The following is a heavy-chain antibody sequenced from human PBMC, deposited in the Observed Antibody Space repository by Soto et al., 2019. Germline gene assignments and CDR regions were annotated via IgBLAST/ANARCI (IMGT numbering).Heavy chain of an antibody. CDR3: AKGGRQWLVTSDFNY. V-gene: IGHV3-33*06. CDR2: IWYDGTNK. Sequence: GGSLRLSCAASGFTFSNYVMHWVRQAPGKGLEWVAVIWYDGTNKYYVDSVKGRFTISRDNSKNTLYLQMNSLRAEDTAVYYCAKGGRQWLVTSDFNYWGQGALVTVSS. CDR1: GFTFSNYV. J-gene: IGHJ4*02. D-gene: IGHD6-19*01.